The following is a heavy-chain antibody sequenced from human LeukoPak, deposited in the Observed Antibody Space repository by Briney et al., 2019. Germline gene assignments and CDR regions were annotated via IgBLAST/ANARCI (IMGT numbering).Heavy chain of an antibody. J-gene: IGHJ3*02. CDR3: TTDDCSSGTCRNAFAI. CDR1: GFTFSNAW. Sequence: GGSLRLSCAASGFTFSNAWISWVRQAPGKGLEWVGRIKSKTDGGTTDYAAPVKGRFTISRDDSKNTLYLQMNSLKTEDTAVYSCTTDDCSSGTCRNAFAIWGQGTRVTVSS. V-gene: IGHV3-15*01. CDR2: IKSKTDGGTT. D-gene: IGHD2-15*01.